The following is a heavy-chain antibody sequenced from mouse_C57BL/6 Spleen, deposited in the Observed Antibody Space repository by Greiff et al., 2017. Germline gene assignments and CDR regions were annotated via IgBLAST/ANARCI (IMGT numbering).Heavy chain of an antibody. V-gene: IGHV14-4*01. D-gene: IGHD2-3*01. CDR1: GFNIKDDY. CDR3: TNDGYSLAY. CDR2: IDPENGDT. Sequence: EVQLQQSGAELVRPGASVKLSCTASGFNIKDDYMHWVKQRPEQGLEWIGWIDPENGDTEYASTVQGKATITADTSSNTAYLQLSSLTSEDTAVYYCTNDGYSLAYWGQGTLVTVSA. J-gene: IGHJ3*01.